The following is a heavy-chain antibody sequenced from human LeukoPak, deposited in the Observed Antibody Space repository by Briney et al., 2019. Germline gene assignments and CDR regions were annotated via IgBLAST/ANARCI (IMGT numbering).Heavy chain of an antibody. J-gene: IGHJ6*03. Sequence: GGSLRLSCAASGFTFDDYGMSWVRQAPGKGLEWVSGINWNGGSTGYADSVKGRFTISRDNAKNSLYLQMYSLRAEDTAVYYCARGSTRLEWLLPFYYYYMDVWGKGTTVTVSS. CDR3: ARGSTRLEWLLPFYYYYMDV. D-gene: IGHD3-3*01. CDR1: GFTFDDYG. CDR2: INWNGGST. V-gene: IGHV3-20*04.